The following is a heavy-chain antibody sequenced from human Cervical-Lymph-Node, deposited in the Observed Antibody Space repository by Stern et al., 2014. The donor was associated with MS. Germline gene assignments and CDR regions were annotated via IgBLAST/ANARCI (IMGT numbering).Heavy chain of an antibody. V-gene: IGHV4-61*02. Sequence: QVQLQESGPGLVKPSQTLSLSCAVSGDSISGSSDYWSWIRQPAGRGLEWIGRIYPSGRTSYNPSLRSRVTMSVDTSQNQFSLQMSSVTAADTAVYYCVRDVRSMYDWDYFWFDPWGQGTLVTVSS. J-gene: IGHJ5*02. CDR3: VRDVRSMYDWDYFWFDP. CDR2: IYPSGRT. D-gene: IGHD1-7*01. CDR1: GDSISGSSDY.